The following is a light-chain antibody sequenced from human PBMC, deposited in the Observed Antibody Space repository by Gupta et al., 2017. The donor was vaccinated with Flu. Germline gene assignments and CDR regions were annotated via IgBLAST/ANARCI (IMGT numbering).Light chain of an antibody. CDR2: LTS. Sequence: QTVVTQEPPLTVSPGGTLALPCTSRTGIATSGHYPNWFQQKPGQAPRSLIKLTSGKHSWTPARFSSSLLGGKAALTLSRVQPEDEADYDCLLYLCRCGSTYVFGSGTKVTVL. V-gene: IGLV7-43*01. J-gene: IGLJ1*01. CDR3: LLYLCRCGSTYV. CDR1: TGIATSGHY.